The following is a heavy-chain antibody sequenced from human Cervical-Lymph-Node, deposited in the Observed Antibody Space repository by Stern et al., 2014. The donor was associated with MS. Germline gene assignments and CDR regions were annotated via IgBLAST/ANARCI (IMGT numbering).Heavy chain of an antibody. CDR3: ARSQGDYHY. J-gene: IGHJ4*02. Sequence: VQLVESGSELKKPGASVKGSCKASGYTFSSYAMNWVRQAPGQGLEWMGWIHTNTGKPTSAQGFTGRVVFSVDTSVRTAYTQISSLKTGDTAVYYCARSQGDYHYWGQGTLVTVSA. CDR1: GYTFSSYA. CDR2: IHTNTGKP. D-gene: IGHD4-17*01. V-gene: IGHV7-4-1*02.